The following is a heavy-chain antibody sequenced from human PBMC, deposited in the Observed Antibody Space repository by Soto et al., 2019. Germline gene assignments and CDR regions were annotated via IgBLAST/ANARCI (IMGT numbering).Heavy chain of an antibody. CDR1: GFTFSGYA. CDR2: IIYDGSKK. CDR3: ARANYGDYFDY. D-gene: IGHD4-17*01. J-gene: IGHJ4*02. Sequence: PGGSLRLSCAASGFTFSGYAMHWVRQAPGKGLEWVAVIIYDGSKKYYADSVQGRFTISRDNSKNTLYLQMSSLRVEDTAVYYCARANYGDYFDYWGQGTLVTVSS. V-gene: IGHV3-30-3*01.